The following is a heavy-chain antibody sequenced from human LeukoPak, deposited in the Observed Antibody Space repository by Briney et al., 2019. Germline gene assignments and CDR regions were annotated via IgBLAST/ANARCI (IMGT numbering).Heavy chain of an antibody. CDR2: IYYSGST. CDR1: GGSISSSSYY. CDR3: ARHGGSFDY. V-gene: IGHV4-39*01. J-gene: IGHJ4*02. Sequence: PSETLSLTCTVSGGSISSSSYYWGWIRQPPGKGLEWIGSIYYSGSTYYNPSLKSRVTTSVDTSKNQFSLKLSSVTAADTAVYYCARHGGSFDYWGQGTLVTVSS. D-gene: IGHD3-3*01.